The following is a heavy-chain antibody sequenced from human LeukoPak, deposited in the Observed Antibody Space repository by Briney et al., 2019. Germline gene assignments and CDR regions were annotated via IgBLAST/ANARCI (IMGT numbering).Heavy chain of an antibody. CDR1: GYTFNRYG. D-gene: IGHD3-16*01. CDR3: AKDRVGAPPGDWEYLGASNCFDI. V-gene: IGHV1-18*01. J-gene: IGHJ3*02. Sequence: GASVKVSCKASGYTFNRYGVNWVRQAPGQGLEWMGWIGTYNGNTNLAQKFKGRVTMTTDTATSTAYMELNSLRLDDTAVYYCAKDRVGAPPGDWEYLGASNCFDIWGQGTMVSVSS. CDR2: IGTYNGNT.